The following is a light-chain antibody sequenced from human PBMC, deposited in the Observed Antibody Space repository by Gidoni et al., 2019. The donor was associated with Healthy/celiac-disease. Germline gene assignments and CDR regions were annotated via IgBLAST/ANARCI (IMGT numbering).Light chain of an antibody. Sequence: QSALTQPASVSGSPGQSLTISCTGTSSDVGGYNYVSWYPQHPGNAPNLMFYEVRNRPSGVSNRFSGSKSGNTASLTISGLQAEDEADYYCSSYTSSSTVVFGGGTKLTVL. J-gene: IGLJ2*01. CDR1: SSDVGGYNY. CDR2: EVR. V-gene: IGLV2-14*01. CDR3: SSYTSSSTVV.